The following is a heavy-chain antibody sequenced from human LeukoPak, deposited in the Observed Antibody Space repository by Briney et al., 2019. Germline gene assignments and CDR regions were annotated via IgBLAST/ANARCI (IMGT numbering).Heavy chain of an antibody. Sequence: GGSLRLSCAASGFTFSNYGMQWVRQAPGKGLEWVAVISYDGKNKYYADSVKDRFTISRDGSTNTLYLQMNSLRIEGTAVYYCAKDGVRWELEGWGQGTLVTVSS. CDR1: GFTFSNYG. CDR3: AKDGVRWELEG. J-gene: IGHJ4*02. CDR2: ISYDGKNK. V-gene: IGHV3-30*18. D-gene: IGHD4-23*01.